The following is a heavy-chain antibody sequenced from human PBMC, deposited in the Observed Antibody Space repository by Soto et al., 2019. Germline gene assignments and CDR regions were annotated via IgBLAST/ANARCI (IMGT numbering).Heavy chain of an antibody. J-gene: IGHJ6*02. CDR1: GGSFSGYY. V-gene: IGHV4-34*01. Sequence: SETLSLTCAVYGGSFSGYYWSWIRQPPGKGLEWIGEINHSGSTNYNPSLKSRVTISVDTSKNQFSLKLSSVTAADTAVYYCARAVSPEYSSSWDYYYYGMDVWGQGTTVTVSS. CDR3: ARAVSPEYSSSWDYYYYGMDV. D-gene: IGHD6-13*01. CDR2: INHSGST.